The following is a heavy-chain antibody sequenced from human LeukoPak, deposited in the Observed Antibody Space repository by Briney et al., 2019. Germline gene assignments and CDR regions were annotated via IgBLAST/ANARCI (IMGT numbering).Heavy chain of an antibody. V-gene: IGHV1-69*13. CDR3: ARVGGGSYPDYYYYYMDV. CDR2: IIPIFGTA. D-gene: IGHD1-26*01. CDR1: GYTFTGYY. Sequence: SVKVSCKASGYTFTGYYMHWVRQAPGQGLEWMGGIIPIFGTANYAQKFQGRVTITADESTSTAYMELSSLRSEDTAVYYCARVGGGSYPDYYYYYMDVWGKGTTVTVSS. J-gene: IGHJ6*03.